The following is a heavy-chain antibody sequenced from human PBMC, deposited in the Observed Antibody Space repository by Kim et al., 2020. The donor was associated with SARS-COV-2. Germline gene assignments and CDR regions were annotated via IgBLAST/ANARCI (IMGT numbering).Heavy chain of an antibody. J-gene: IGHJ5*02. CDR3: ARDTRTGYSSSYNWFDP. D-gene: IGHD6-13*01. Sequence: VKSRITINPDTSKNQFSLQLNSVTPEDTAVYYCARDTRTGYSSSYNWFDPWGQGTLVTVSS. V-gene: IGHV6-1*01.